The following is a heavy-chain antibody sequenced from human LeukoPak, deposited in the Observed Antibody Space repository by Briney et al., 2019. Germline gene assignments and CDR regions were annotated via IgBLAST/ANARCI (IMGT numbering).Heavy chain of an antibody. CDR1: GFTFSTHA. CDR3: ARGSGYCTNGVCYTGCMDV. D-gene: IGHD2-8*01. CDR2: IYSGGST. Sequence: GGSLRLSCAASGFTFSTHAMRWVRQAPGKGLEWVSVIYSGGSTYYADSDKGRFTISRDNSKNTLYLQMNSLRAEDTAVDYCARGSGYCTNGVCYTGCMDVWGQGTTVTVSS. J-gene: IGHJ6*02. V-gene: IGHV3-66*02.